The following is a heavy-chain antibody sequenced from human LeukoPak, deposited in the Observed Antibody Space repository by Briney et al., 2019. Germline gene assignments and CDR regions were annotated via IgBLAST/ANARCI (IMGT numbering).Heavy chain of an antibody. CDR3: AKGSIMVRGVIDY. CDR2: ISWNSGSI. D-gene: IGHD3-10*01. CDR1: GFTFDDYA. J-gene: IGHJ4*02. V-gene: IGHV3-9*01. Sequence: GGSLRLSCAASGFTFDDYAMHWVRQAPGKGLEWVSGISWNSGSIGYADSVKGRFTISRDNAKNSLYLQMNSLRAEDTALYHCAKGSIMVRGVIDYWGQGTLVTVSS.